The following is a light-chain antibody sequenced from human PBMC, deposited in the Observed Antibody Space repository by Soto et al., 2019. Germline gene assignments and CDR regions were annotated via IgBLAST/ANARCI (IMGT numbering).Light chain of an antibody. J-gene: IGKJ2*01. V-gene: IGKV1-39*01. Sequence: DIQMTQSPSSRSRSLGERSTITARASQGVRAYLLWYQQRQGRAPKLLIYAASNLLSGVPSRFSGSGSGTNFTLTISSLQPEDFATYYCQQSYKTPHTFGQGTKLE. CDR3: QQSYKTPHT. CDR2: AAS. CDR1: QGVRAY.